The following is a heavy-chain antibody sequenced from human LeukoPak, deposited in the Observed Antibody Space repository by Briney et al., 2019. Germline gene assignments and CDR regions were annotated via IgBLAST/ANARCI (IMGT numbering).Heavy chain of an antibody. Sequence: SETLSLTCTVSGGSISSYYWSWIRQPAGKGLEWIGRIYTSGSTNHNPSLKSRVTMSVDTSKNQFSLKLSSVTAADTAVYYCASTYDLPPPGTRGYCSSTSCWDWFDPWGQGTLVTVSS. V-gene: IGHV4-4*07. D-gene: IGHD2-2*01. CDR2: IYTSGST. CDR1: GGSISSYY. CDR3: ASTYDLPPPGTRGYCSSTSCWDWFDP. J-gene: IGHJ5*02.